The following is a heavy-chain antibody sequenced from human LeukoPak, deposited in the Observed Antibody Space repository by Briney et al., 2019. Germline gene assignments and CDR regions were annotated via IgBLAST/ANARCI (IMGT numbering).Heavy chain of an antibody. J-gene: IGHJ3*02. CDR1: GGSISSDGYS. CDR2: IYDSGST. Sequence: PSETLSLTCAVSGGSISSDGYSWSWIRQPPGKGLEWIGYIYDSGSTYYNPSLKSRVTISVDTSKNQFSLKLSSVTAADTAVYYCARLQAPHYYDSSGYEHDAFDIWGQGTMVTVSS. V-gene: IGHV4-30-2*01. D-gene: IGHD3-22*01. CDR3: ARLQAPHYYDSSGYEHDAFDI.